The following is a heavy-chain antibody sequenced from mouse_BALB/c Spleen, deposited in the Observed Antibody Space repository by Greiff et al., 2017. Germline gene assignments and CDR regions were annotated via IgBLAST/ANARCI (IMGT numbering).Heavy chain of an antibody. CDR3: ARDYYDYDGAAWFAY. J-gene: IGHJ3*01. CDR2: ILPGSGST. V-gene: IGHV1-9*01. CDR1: GYTFSSYW. Sequence: VKLVESGAELMKPGASVKISCKATGYTFSSYWIEWVKQRPGHGLEWIGEILPGSGSTNYNEKFKGKATFTADTSSNTAYMQLSSLTSEDSAVYYCARDYYDYDGAAWFAYWGQGTLVTVSA. D-gene: IGHD2-4*01.